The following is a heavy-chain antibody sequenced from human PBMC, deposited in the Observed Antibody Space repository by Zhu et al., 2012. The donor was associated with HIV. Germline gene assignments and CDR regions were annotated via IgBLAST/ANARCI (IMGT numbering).Heavy chain of an antibody. V-gene: IGHV4-59*11. CDR3: ARSVKGQLAFDS. J-gene: IGHJ4*02. CDR1: GGSMSSHY. D-gene: IGHD1-1*01. Sequence: QVQLQESGPQLVKPSETLSLTCTVSGGSMSSHYWNWVRQPPGKGPQWIGYMYSSGSTKYNFSLKSRVAISLDMSKNQFSLNLSSVTTADTAVYYCARSVKGQLAFDSWGQGSPWSPSPQ. CDR2: MYSSGST.